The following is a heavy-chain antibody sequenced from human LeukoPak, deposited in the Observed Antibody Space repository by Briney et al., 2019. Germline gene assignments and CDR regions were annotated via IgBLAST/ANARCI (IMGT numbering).Heavy chain of an antibody. CDR1: GYTFTSYD. J-gene: IGHJ4*02. CDR2: INPNSGGT. Sequence: ASVKVSCKASGYTFTSYDINWVRQATGQGLEWMGWINPNSGGTNYAQKFQGRVTMTRDTSISTAYMELSRLRSDDTAVYYCARDVGDGYNLDYWGQGTLVTISS. V-gene: IGHV1-2*02. CDR3: ARDVGDGYNLDY. D-gene: IGHD5-24*01.